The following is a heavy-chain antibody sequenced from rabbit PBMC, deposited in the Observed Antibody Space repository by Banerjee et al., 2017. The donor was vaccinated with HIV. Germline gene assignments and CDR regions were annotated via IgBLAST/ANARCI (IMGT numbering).Heavy chain of an antibody. CDR2: IYTGSGST. Sequence: QSLEESGGDLVKPGASLTLTCTASGLDFSSSDWICWVRQAPGKGLKWIAGIYTGSGSTYYASWAKGRFTSSKTSSTTVTLQMTSLTAADTATYFCATELTANDALWGPGTLVTVS. D-gene: IGHD4-1*01. CDR3: ATELTANDAL. V-gene: IGHV1S40*01. CDR1: GLDFSSSDW. J-gene: IGHJ4*01.